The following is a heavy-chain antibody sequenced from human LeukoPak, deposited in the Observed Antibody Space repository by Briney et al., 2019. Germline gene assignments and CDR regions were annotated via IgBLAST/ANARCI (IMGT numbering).Heavy chain of an antibody. Sequence: GESLKISCKASGYTFTSYWIGWVRQMPGKGLEWMGFIQPADSDTRYSPPFHGQVTISADKSISTAHLQWNSLKASDTAMYYCARVLAGANYFDYWGQGTLVTVSS. J-gene: IGHJ4*02. CDR1: GYTFTSYW. V-gene: IGHV5-51*01. CDR3: ARVLAGANYFDY. CDR2: IQPADSDT.